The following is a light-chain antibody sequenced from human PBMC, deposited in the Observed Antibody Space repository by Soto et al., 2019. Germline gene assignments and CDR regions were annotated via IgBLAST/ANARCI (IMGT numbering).Light chain of an antibody. J-gene: IGKJ1*01. Sequence: EIGLTQSLTILSLSPRERATLSCRASQSVSSYLAWYQQKTGQAPRLLIYDASNRATGIRARFSGSGSGTNSTLTISRLEPEDFAVYYCQQRSNSPWTFGQGT. V-gene: IGKV3-11*01. CDR2: DAS. CDR3: QQRSNSPWT. CDR1: QSVSSY.